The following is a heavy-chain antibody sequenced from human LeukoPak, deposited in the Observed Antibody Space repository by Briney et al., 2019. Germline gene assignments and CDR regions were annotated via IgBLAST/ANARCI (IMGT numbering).Heavy chain of an antibody. Sequence: PGGSLRLSCAASGFTFSSYWMSWVRQAPGKGLEWVANIKQDGSEKYYVDSVKGRFTISRDNAKNSLYLQMNSLRAEDTAVYYCARDLRRRLGVYSSGWPRSDYWGQGTLVTVSS. CDR1: GFTFSSYW. CDR3: ARDLRRRLGVYSSGWPRSDY. D-gene: IGHD6-19*01. J-gene: IGHJ4*02. CDR2: IKQDGSEK. V-gene: IGHV3-7*01.